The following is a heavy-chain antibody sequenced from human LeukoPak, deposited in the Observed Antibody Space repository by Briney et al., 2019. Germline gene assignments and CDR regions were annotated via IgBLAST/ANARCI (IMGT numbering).Heavy chain of an antibody. D-gene: IGHD6-19*01. CDR3: ARDISSGWAFDY. V-gene: IGHV4-59*01. CDR2: IYYSGST. J-gene: IGHJ4*02. CDR1: GGSISSYY. Sequence: SETLSLTCTVSGGSISSYYWSWIRQPPGQGLEWIGYIYYSGSTNYNPSLKSRVTISVDTSKNQFSLKLSSVTAADTAVYYCARDISSGWAFDYWGQGTLVTVSS.